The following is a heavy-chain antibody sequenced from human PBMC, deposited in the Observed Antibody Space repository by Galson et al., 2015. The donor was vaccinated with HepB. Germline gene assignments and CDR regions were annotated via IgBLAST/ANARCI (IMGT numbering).Heavy chain of an antibody. Sequence: SLRLSCAASGFTFSSYGMHWVRQAPGKGLEWVAFTSYDGSNQYYADSVKGRFTVSRDNSKNTLYLQMNSLRTEDTAVYYCAKTHFAIALAGGDYYYGMDVWGQGTTVTVSS. CDR2: TSYDGSNQ. D-gene: IGHD6-19*01. CDR1: GFTFSSYG. J-gene: IGHJ6*02. V-gene: IGHV3-30*18. CDR3: AKTHFAIALAGGDYYYGMDV.